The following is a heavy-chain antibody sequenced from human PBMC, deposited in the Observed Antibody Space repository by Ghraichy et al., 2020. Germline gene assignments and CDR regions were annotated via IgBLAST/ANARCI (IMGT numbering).Heavy chain of an antibody. CDR3: AREAQVLRFLEWFTQNNWFDP. V-gene: IGHV6-1*01. CDR1: GDSVSSNSAA. J-gene: IGHJ5*02. CDR2: TYYRSKWYN. Sequence: SQTLSLTCAISGDSVSSNSAAWNWIRQSPSRGLEWLGRTYYRSKWYNDYAVSVKSRITINPDTSKNQFSLQLNSVTPEDTAVYYCAREAQVLRFLEWFTQNNWFDPWGQGTLVTVSS. D-gene: IGHD3-3*01.